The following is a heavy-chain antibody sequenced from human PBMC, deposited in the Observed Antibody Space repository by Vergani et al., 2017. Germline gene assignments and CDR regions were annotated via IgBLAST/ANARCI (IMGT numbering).Heavy chain of an antibody. CDR1: GGSISSGSYY. D-gene: IGHD3-22*01. CDR2: IYTSGST. V-gene: IGHV4-61*02. Sequence: QVQLQESGPGLVKPSQTLSLTCTVSGGSISSGSYYWSWIRQPAGKGLEWIGRIYTSGSTNYNPSLKSRVTISVDTSKNQFSLKLSSVTAADTAVYYCARGLYKTYYYDSSGYEYYFDYWGQGTLVTVSS. J-gene: IGHJ4*02. CDR3: ARGLYKTYYYDSSGYEYYFDY.